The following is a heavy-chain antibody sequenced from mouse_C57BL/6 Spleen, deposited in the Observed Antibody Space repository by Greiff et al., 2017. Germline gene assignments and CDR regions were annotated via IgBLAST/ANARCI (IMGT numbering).Heavy chain of an antibody. CDR1: GYTFTSYW. V-gene: IGHV1-52*01. J-gene: IGHJ3*01. D-gene: IGHD2-3*01. CDR3: ARSGGYYPFAY. CDR2: IDPSDSET. Sequence: QVQLQQSGAELVRPGSSVKLSCKASGYTFTSYWMHWVKQRPIQGLEWIGNIDPSDSETHYNQKFKDKATLTVDKSSSTAYMQLSSLTSEDSAVYYCARSGGYYPFAYWGQGTLVTVSA.